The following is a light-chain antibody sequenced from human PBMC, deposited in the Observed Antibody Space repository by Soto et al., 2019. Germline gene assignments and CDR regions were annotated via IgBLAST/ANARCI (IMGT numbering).Light chain of an antibody. V-gene: IGLV2-14*01. CDR1: RSAVGGYDY. CDR3: SSYTSSSTYV. J-gene: IGLJ1*01. Sequence: QSSLTQPSFVSGSPGQSIAISCTGTRSAVGGYDYVSWYQQHPGKAPKLMIYDVSNRPSGVSNRFSGSKSDNTASLTISGLQAEDEADYYCSSYTSSSTYVFGTGTKVTVL. CDR2: DVS.